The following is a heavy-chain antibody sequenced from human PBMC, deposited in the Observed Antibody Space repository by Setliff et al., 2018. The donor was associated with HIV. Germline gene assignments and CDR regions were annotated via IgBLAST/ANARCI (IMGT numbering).Heavy chain of an antibody. CDR2: INTKTGNP. V-gene: IGHV7-4-1*02. CDR3: ARDQRLFYFDS. J-gene: IGHJ4*02. CDR1: GYTLTTFG. Sequence: ASVKVSCKASGYTLTTFGISWVRQVPGQGLEWLGWINTKTGNPTYAQGLTGQFVFSLDTSISTAYLQISSLKAEDTAVYYCARDQRLFYFDSWGQGTLVTVSS.